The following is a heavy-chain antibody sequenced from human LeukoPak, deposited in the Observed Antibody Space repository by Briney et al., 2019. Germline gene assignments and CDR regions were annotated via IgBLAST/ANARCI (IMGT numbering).Heavy chain of an antibody. CDR1: GYTFTGYY. Sequence: GASVKVSCKASGYTFTGYYMHGVRQAPGQGLEWMGWINPNSGGTNYAQKFQGRVTMTRDTSISTAYMELSRLRSDDTAVYYCARYYGSGSTFDYWGQGTLVTVSS. J-gene: IGHJ4*02. V-gene: IGHV1-2*02. D-gene: IGHD3-10*01. CDR3: ARYYGSGSTFDY. CDR2: INPNSGGT.